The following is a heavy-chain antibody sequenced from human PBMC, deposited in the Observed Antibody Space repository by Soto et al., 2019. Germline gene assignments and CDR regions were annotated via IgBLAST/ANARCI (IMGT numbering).Heavy chain of an antibody. V-gene: IGHV4-59*12. CDR3: ARDYGDYQFDY. CDR1: GGSITSYF. Sequence: SETLSLTCTVSGGSITSYFWTWIRQPPGKGLEWIGYIYHRGNTNYNPSLKSRVTFSVDTSKNQFSLKLSSVTAADTAVYYCARDYGDYQFDYWGQGTLVTVSS. CDR2: IYHRGNT. D-gene: IGHD4-17*01. J-gene: IGHJ4*02.